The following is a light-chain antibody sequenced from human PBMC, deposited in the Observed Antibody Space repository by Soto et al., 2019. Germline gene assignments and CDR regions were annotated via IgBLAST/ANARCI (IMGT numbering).Light chain of an antibody. CDR3: QQSNSSPPT. Sequence: DIQMTQSPSSLSASVGDRVTITCRASQSISTYLNWYQQKPGKAPKLLIYAASSLESGVPSRFSGSGSGTDFPLTISSLQPEDFATYYGQQSNSSPPTFGQGPKVEI. J-gene: IGKJ1*01. V-gene: IGKV1-39*01. CDR1: QSISTY. CDR2: AAS.